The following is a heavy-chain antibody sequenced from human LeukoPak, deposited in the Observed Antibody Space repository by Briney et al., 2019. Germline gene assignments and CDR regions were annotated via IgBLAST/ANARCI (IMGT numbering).Heavy chain of an antibody. CDR3: AARIVGSQGGFDY. D-gene: IGHD1-26*01. V-gene: IGHV3-23*01. J-gene: IGHJ4*02. Sequence: GGALRLSCAASGFSFSCYSMTLVRPSPGKGRAWGSTVTGSGGNTYYGDSVKGRFTISRDNSRNTVYLQMNSLRSEDTAVYYCAARIVGSQGGFDYWGQGTLVTVSS. CDR1: GFSFSCYS. CDR2: VTGSGGNT.